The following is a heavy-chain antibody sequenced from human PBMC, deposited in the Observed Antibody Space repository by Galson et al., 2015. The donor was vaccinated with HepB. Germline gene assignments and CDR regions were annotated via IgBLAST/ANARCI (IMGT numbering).Heavy chain of an antibody. V-gene: IGHV3-15*01. Sequence: SLRLSCAASGFSFINAWMNWVRQVPGKGLEWVGRIKSKTDGGTTDYAAPVKGRFTISRDDSKNTLYLQMNSLKTEDTAVYYCATFMFTFGGVIVDYWGQGTLVTVSS. CDR3: ATFMFTFGGVIVDY. CDR2: IKSKTDGGTT. J-gene: IGHJ4*02. CDR1: GFSFINAW. D-gene: IGHD3-16*02.